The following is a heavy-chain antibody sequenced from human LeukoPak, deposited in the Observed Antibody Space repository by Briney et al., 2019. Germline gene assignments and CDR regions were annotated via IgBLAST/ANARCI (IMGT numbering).Heavy chain of an antibody. CDR2: IIPIFGTA. CDR1: GGTFSSYA. D-gene: IGHD2-2*01. V-gene: IGHV1-69*05. J-gene: IGHJ2*01. CDR3: ARSGYCSSTSCYAPDQPWPEKNWYFDL. Sequence: GASVKVSCKASGGTFSSYAISWVRQAPGQGLEWMGGIIPIFGTANYAQKFQGRVTITTDESTSTAYMELSSLRSEDTAVYYCARSGYCSSTSCYAPDQPWPEKNWYFDLWGRGTLVTVSS.